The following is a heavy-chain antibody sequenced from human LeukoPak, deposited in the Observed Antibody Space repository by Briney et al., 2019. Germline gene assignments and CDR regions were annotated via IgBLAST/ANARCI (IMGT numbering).Heavy chain of an antibody. Sequence: SETLSLTCTVSGGSISDSSYYWGWLRQPPGKGLEWIGDIYYTGSTYKNPSLKSRVTISVDTSKNHFSLKLSSVTAADTAVYYCARETVTTSEDYYGMDVWGQGTTVTVSS. V-gene: IGHV4-39*02. CDR2: IYYTGST. CDR3: ARETVTTSEDYYGMDV. J-gene: IGHJ6*02. CDR1: GGSISDSSYY. D-gene: IGHD4-17*01.